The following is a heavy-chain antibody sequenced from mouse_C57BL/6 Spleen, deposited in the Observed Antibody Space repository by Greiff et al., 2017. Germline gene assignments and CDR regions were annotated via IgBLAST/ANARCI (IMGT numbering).Heavy chain of an antibody. J-gene: IGHJ3*01. D-gene: IGHD2-5*01. CDR1: GYTFTDYN. V-gene: IGHV1-22*01. CDR3: ARGYYSNSFAY. CDR2: INPNNGGT. Sequence: VQLKESGPELVKPGASVKMSCKASGYTFTDYNMHWVKQSHGKSLEWIGYINPNNGGTSYNQKFKGKATLTVNKSSSTAYMELRSLTSEDSAVYYCARGYYSNSFAYWGQGTLVTGSA.